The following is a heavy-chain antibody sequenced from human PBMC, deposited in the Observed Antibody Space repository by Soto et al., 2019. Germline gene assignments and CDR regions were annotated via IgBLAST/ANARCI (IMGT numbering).Heavy chain of an antibody. V-gene: IGHV1-2*02. CDR3: ARGGGVGVAGSAAFDM. Sequence: QLHLVQSGAVVKKPGASVTVSCSASGYPVTAYYMHWVRQAPGRGLEWMGGINPATGAAKYTQTFRGRVPMTEDTPTRTVFMELSGLPSEDTAVFYGARGGGVGVAGSAAFDMWGQGTLVTVSS. D-gene: IGHD3-3*01. J-gene: IGHJ3*02. CDR1: GYPVTAYY. CDR2: INPATGAA.